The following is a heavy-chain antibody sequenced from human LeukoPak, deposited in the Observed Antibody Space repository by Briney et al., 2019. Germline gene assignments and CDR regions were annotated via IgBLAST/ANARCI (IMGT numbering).Heavy chain of an antibody. V-gene: IGHV3-21*04. CDR1: GFTFSSYS. CDR3: AADRHYDSSGYSTVLLYY. D-gene: IGHD3-22*01. CDR2: ISSSSSYI. J-gene: IGHJ4*02. Sequence: PGGSLRLSCAASGFTFSSYSMNWVRQAPGKGLEWVSSISSSSSYIYYADSVKGRFTISRDNAKNSLYLQMNSLRAEDTAVYYCAADRHYDSSGYSTVLLYYWGQGTLVTVSS.